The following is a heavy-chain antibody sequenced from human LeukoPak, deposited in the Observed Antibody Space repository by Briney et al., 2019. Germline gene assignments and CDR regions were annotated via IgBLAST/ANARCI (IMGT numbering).Heavy chain of an antibody. CDR1: GGSISSYY. V-gene: IGHV4-59*01. J-gene: IGHJ3*02. CDR2: IYYSGST. Sequence: SEALSLTCTVSGGSISSYYWSWIRQPPGKGLEWIGYIYYSGSTNYNPSLKSRVTISVDTSKNQFSLKLSSVTAADTAVYYCARAIGAFDIWGQGTMVTVSS. CDR3: ARAIGAFDI. D-gene: IGHD2-21*01.